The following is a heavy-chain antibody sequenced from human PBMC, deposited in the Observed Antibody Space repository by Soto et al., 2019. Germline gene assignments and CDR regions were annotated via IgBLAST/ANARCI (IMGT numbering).Heavy chain of an antibody. V-gene: IGHV1-69*13. CDR3: ARDRAAQSVGYFDY. CDR2: IIPIFGTA. CDR1: GGTFSSYA. D-gene: IGHD2-15*01. Sequence: ASVKVSCKASGGTFSSYAISWVRQAPGQGLEWMGGIIPIFGTANYAQKFQGRVTITADESTSTAYMELSSLRSEDTAVYYCARDRAAQSVGYFDYWGQGTLVTVSS. J-gene: IGHJ4*02.